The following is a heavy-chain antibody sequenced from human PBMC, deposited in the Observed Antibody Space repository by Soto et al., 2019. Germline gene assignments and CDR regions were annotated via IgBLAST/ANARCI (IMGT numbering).Heavy chain of an antibody. CDR2: IIPIFGNT. V-gene: IGHV1-69*12. Sequence: QVQLVQSGVEVKKPGSSVKVSCKASGGTLNSYAIDWVRQAPGQGLEWMGGIIPIFGNTYYAQRLQGRVKLTADESTRPAYIELSTLTSEDTAVYYCARGTVTGSEYNFYYYGMDVWGQGTTVIVSS. CDR1: GGTLNSYA. D-gene: IGHD1-1*01. J-gene: IGHJ6*02. CDR3: ARGTVTGSEYNFYYYGMDV.